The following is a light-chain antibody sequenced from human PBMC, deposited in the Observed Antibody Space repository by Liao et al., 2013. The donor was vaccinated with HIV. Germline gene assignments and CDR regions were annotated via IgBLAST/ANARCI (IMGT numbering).Light chain of an antibody. J-gene: IGLJ2*01. CDR2: YDS. CDR3: QLWDSSSDHVV. V-gene: IGLV3-21*04. Sequence: SYELTQPPSVSVAPGKTARITCGGNNIGTKSVHWYQQKPGQAPVLVIYYDSDRPLGIPERFSGSNSGNTATLTISRAEAGDEADYYCQLWDSSSDHVVFGGGTKLTVL. CDR1: NIGTKS.